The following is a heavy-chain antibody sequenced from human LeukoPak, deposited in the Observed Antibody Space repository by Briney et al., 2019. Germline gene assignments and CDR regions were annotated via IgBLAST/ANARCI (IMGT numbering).Heavy chain of an antibody. Sequence: ASVKVSCKASGGTFSSYAISWVRQAPGQGLEWMGGIIPIFGTANYAQKFQGRVTITADESTSTAYMELSSLRSEDTAVYCCAREKILVDYYYYGMDVWGQGTTVTVSS. V-gene: IGHV1-69*13. CDR3: AREKILVDYYYYGMDV. D-gene: IGHD2-15*01. CDR1: GGTFSSYA. CDR2: IIPIFGTA. J-gene: IGHJ6*02.